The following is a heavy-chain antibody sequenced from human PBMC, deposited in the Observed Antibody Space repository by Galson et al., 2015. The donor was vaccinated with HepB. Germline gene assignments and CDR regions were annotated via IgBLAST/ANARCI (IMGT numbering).Heavy chain of an antibody. CDR2: ISAYNGNT. Sequence: SVKVSCKASGYTFTSYGISWVRQAPGQGLEWMGWISAYNGNTNYAQKLQGRVTMTTDTSTSTAYMEPRSLRSDDTAVYYCATSTTEDYYGMDVWGQGTTVTVSS. CDR1: GYTFTSYG. CDR3: ATSTTEDYYGMDV. D-gene: IGHD4-11*01. J-gene: IGHJ6*02. V-gene: IGHV1-18*01.